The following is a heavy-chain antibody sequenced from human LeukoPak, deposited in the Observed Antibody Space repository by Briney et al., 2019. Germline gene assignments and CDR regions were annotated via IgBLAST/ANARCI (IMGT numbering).Heavy chain of an antibody. CDR3: AKGTMVQGAPYDY. D-gene: IGHD3-10*01. CDR2: ISYDGSNK. CDR1: GFTFSSYG. Sequence: GRSLRLSCAASGFTFSSYGMHWVRQAPGKGLEWVAVISYDGSNKYYADSVKGRFTISRDNSKNTLYLQMNSLRADDTAVYYCAKGTMVQGAPYDYWGQGTLVTVSS. J-gene: IGHJ4*02. V-gene: IGHV3-30*18.